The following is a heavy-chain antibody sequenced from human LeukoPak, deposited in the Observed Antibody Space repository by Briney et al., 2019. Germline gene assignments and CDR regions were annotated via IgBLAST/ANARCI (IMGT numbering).Heavy chain of an antibody. CDR3: ARDRGESAYDFWSGYTTDVGIDY. D-gene: IGHD3-3*01. J-gene: IGHJ4*02. V-gene: IGHV3-30*02. CDR2: IRYDGSNK. CDR1: GFTFSSYG. Sequence: PGGSLRLSCAASGFTFSSYGMHWVRQAPGKGLEWVAFIRYDGSNKYYADSVKGRFTISRDNAKNSLYLQMNSLRAEDTAVYYCARDRGESAYDFWSGYTTDVGIDYWGQGTLVTVSS.